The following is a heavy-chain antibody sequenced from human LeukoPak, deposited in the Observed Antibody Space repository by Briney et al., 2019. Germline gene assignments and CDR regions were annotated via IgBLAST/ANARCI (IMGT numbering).Heavy chain of an antibody. J-gene: IGHJ4*02. CDR3: ARTIHFDY. V-gene: IGHV3-23*01. CDR1: GFTFSSYA. Sequence: PEGSLRLSCAASGFTFSSYAMIWVRQAPGKGLQWVSTIIGSGGSTYYADSVKGRFTISRDNSKNTLYLQMNSPRAEDTAVYYCARTIHFDYWGQGTLVTVSS. D-gene: IGHD1-7*01. CDR2: IIGSGGST.